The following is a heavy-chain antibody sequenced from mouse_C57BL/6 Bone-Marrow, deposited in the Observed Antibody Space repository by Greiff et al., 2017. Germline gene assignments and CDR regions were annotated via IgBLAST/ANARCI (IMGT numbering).Heavy chain of an antibody. CDR3: AKILNGYYGYYAMDY. CDR1: GLSLTSSG. J-gene: IGHJ4*01. D-gene: IGHD2-3*01. CDR2: IWSGGST. V-gene: IGHV2-4*01. Sequence: QVQLQQSGPGLVQPSQSLSITCTVSGLSLTSSGVHWVRQPPGKGLEWLGVIWSGGSTDYTAAFISRLSISKDNSKSQVFFKMNCLQADDTARYYCAKILNGYYGYYAMDYWGQRTSAPASS.